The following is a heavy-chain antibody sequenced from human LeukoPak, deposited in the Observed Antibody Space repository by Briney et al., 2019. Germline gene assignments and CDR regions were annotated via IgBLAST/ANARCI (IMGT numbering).Heavy chain of an antibody. D-gene: IGHD6-13*01. CDR3: ARDLNLAAAGTVVY. J-gene: IGHJ4*02. Sequence: GGSLRLSCAASGFTFSIYSMNWVRQAPGKGLEWVSSISSSSSYIYYADSVKGRFTISRGNAKNSLYLQMNSLRAEDTAVYYCARDLNLAAAGTVVYWGQGTLVTVSS. V-gene: IGHV3-21*01. CDR2: ISSSSSYI. CDR1: GFTFSIYS.